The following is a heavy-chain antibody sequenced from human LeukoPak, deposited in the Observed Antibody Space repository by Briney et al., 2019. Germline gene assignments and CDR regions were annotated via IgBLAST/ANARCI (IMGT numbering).Heavy chain of an antibody. CDR1: GGSISSYY. J-gene: IGHJ4*02. CDR3: ASSAKYSSSWYYFHF. D-gene: IGHD6-13*01. V-gene: IGHV4-59*01. Sequence: PSETLSLTCTVSGGSISSYYWNWIRQPPGKGLEWIGYIYYSGSTNYNPSLKSRVTISVDTSKNQFSLKLSSATAADTAVYYCASSAKYSSSWYYFHFWGQGTLVTVSS. CDR2: IYYSGST.